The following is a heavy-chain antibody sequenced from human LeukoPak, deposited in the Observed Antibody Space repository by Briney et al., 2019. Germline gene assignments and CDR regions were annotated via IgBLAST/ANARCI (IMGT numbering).Heavy chain of an antibody. CDR2: IRWDGGGT. D-gene: IGHD1-26*01. CDR3: AKEEKSRSWSEMDV. J-gene: IGHJ6*03. Sequence: PGGSLRLSCAASGFSFDDYVMHWVRQAPGKGLEWVSLIRWDGGGTFYAESVKGRFTISRDNSKNSLYLQMNSLKIEDTALYYSAKEEKSRSWSEMDVWGKGTTVIVSS. V-gene: IGHV3-43D*04. CDR1: GFSFDDYV.